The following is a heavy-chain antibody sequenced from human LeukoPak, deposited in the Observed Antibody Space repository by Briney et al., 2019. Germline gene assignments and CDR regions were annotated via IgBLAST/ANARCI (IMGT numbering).Heavy chain of an antibody. V-gene: IGHV3-23*01. J-gene: IGHJ5*02. CDR3: ARGYSSSRFDP. CDR2: ISGSGGST. Sequence: GGSLRLSCVASGFTVSSYYMSWVRQAPGKGLEWVSAISGSGGSTYYADSVRGRFTISRDNSKNTLYLQMSSLRAEDTAVYYCARGYSSSRFDPWGQGTLVTVSS. D-gene: IGHD6-6*01. CDR1: GFTVSSYY.